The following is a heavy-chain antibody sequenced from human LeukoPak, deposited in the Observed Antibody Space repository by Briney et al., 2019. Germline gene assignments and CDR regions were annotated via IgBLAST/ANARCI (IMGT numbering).Heavy chain of an antibody. CDR2: ISSDGGRV. J-gene: IGHJ5*02. CDR1: GFTFSDYT. V-gene: IGHV3-74*01. D-gene: IGHD3-22*01. Sequence: GGSLRLSCAVSGFTFSDYTLNWVRQAPGKGLEWVSRISSDGGRVTYADSVKGRFTISRDNAENSLYLQVNSLRAEDTALYFCAKDPSYYYDSSGSGWFDLWGQGTLVTVSS. CDR3: AKDPSYYYDSSGSGWFDL.